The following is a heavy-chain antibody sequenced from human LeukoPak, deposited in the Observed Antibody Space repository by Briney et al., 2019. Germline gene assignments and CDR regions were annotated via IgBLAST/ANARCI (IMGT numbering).Heavy chain of an antibody. CDR3: ATNNWNERDAFDI. CDR1: GFTFSSYG. Sequence: GESLILSCAASGFTFSSYGMHWVRQAPGKGLEWVAVISYDGSNKYYADSVKGRFTISRDNSKNTLYLQMNSLRAEDTAVYYCATNNWNERDAFDIWGQGTMVTVSS. V-gene: IGHV3-30*03. D-gene: IGHD1-20*01. CDR2: ISYDGSNK. J-gene: IGHJ3*02.